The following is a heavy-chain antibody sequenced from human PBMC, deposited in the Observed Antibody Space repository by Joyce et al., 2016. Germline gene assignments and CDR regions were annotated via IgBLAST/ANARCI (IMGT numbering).Heavy chain of an antibody. CDR2: INEDGSEK. D-gene: IGHD6-13*01. V-gene: IGHV3-7*03. J-gene: IGHJ5*02. CDR3: TRGSGTGWFDP. Sequence: EVYLVESGGGLVQPGGSLSFSCAASGFSFRYFWMGWVRQAPGKGLGWGAQINEDGSEKNYMDSLRGRFTISRDNAKNSVDLQINSLRVEDTAVYYCTRGSGTGWFDPWGQGTLVTVSS. CDR1: GFSFRYFW.